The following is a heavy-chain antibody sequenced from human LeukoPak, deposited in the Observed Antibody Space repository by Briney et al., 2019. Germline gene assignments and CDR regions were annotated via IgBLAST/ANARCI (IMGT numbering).Heavy chain of an antibody. CDR1: GFTFSTYA. CDR2: ISYDGSNK. V-gene: IGHV3-30-3*01. D-gene: IGHD4-17*01. Sequence: PGGSLRLSCAASGFTFSTYAMHWVRQAPGKGLEWVSVISYDGSNKYYADSVKGRFSISRDNSKNTLYLQMNSLRAEDTAVYYCASDASTVTLRGFEYWGQGTLVTVSS. J-gene: IGHJ4*02. CDR3: ASDASTVTLRGFEY.